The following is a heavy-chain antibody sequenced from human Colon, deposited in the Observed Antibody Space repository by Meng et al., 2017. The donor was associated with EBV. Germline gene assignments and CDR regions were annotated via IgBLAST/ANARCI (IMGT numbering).Heavy chain of an antibody. CDR3: SRGVDSYKLGNL. Sequence: QGQLHRLGGGLLKLSEALVLTFVVYGGSLSDYYCSWIRQSPGRGLEWIGEIHPSGSIFYNPSLQSRVTISVDTSKNQFSLNLNSVTAADTAVYFCSRGVDSYKLGNLWGRGTLVTVSS. CDR2: IHPSGSI. V-gene: IGHV4-34*01. J-gene: IGHJ2*01. CDR1: GGSLSDYY. D-gene: IGHD7-27*01.